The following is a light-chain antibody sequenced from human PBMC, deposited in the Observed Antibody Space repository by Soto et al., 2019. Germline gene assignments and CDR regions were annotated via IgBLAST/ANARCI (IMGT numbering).Light chain of an antibody. CDR3: QQYEELPYT. CDR2: DIS. CDR1: QVIRNY. J-gene: IGKJ2*01. Sequence: DIQMTQSASSLSASVGDRVTITCQASQVIRNYLNWYRQKPGKAPELLIYDISTLERGVPSRFGGSGSGTDFTFTITGLQPEDIGTYFCQQYEELPYTFGQGTKLEI. V-gene: IGKV1-33*01.